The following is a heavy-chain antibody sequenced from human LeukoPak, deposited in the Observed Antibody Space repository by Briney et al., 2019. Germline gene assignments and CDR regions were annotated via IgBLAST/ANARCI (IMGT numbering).Heavy chain of an antibody. V-gene: IGHV3-23*01. CDR3: AKIIGAATLLGYFDY. D-gene: IGHD2-15*01. Sequence: GGSLRLSCAASGFTFSSYAMSWVRQAPGKGLEWVSPISGSGGSTYYADSVKGRFTISRDNSKNTLYLQMNSLRAEDTAVYYCAKIIGAATLLGYFDYWGQGTLVTVSS. CDR1: GFTFSSYA. J-gene: IGHJ4*02. CDR2: ISGSGGST.